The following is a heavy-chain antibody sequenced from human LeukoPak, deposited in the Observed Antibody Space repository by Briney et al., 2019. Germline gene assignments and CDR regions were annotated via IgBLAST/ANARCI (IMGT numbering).Heavy chain of an antibody. J-gene: IGHJ3*02. CDR1: GYSISSGYY. Sequence: PSETLSLTCAVSGYSISSGYYWGWIRQPPGKGLEWIGSIYHSGSTYYNPSLKSRITISVDTSKNQFSLKLSSVTAADTAVYYCARRHIVANAFDIWGQGTVVTVSS. CDR3: ARRHIVANAFDI. V-gene: IGHV4-38-2*01. CDR2: IYHSGST. D-gene: IGHD2-21*01.